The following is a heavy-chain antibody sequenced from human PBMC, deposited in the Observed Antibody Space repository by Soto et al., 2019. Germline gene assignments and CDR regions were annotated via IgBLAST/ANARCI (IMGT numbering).Heavy chain of an antibody. CDR2: SFHNGNP. D-gene: IGHD3-16*01. Sequence: QVQLQESGPGLVKASETLSLTCTISGGYIRSYFWSWIRQGQGKGMEWMGFSFHNGNPNYNPSHESRVTLSVDAPMKQISLKLNSVTAADVAMYYGAVQGRASLWGRGTLVTVSS. CDR1: GGYIRSYF. V-gene: IGHV4-59*13. J-gene: IGHJ2*01. CDR3: AVQGRASL.